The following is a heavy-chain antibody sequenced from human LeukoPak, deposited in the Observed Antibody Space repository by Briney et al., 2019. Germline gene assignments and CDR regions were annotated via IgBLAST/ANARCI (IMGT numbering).Heavy chain of an antibody. D-gene: IGHD6-13*01. V-gene: IGHV3-48*03. CDR2: ISSSGNTM. CDR3: ARGPGTPFDY. Sequence: GGSLCLSCAASGFTFSSYEMNWVRQAPGKGLEWVSYISSSGNTMYYADSVKGRFTISRDNAKNSLYLQMNSLRAEDTAVYYCARGPGTPFDYWGQGTLVTVSS. CDR1: GFTFSSYE. J-gene: IGHJ4*02.